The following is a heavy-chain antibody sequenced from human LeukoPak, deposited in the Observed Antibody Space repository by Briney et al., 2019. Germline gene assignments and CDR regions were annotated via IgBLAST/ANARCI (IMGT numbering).Heavy chain of an antibody. CDR3: ARSSPPITMVRGVIITKEGSYIDY. CDR1: GFTFSSYE. V-gene: IGHV3-48*03. Sequence: PGGSLRLSCAASGFTFSSYEMNWVRQAPGKGLEWVSYISSSGSTIYYADSVKGGFTMYRANAKNYLYMQMNRMRAEDAAVYYCARSSPPITMVRGVIITKEGSYIDYWGQGTLVTVSS. D-gene: IGHD3-10*01. CDR2: ISSSGSTI. J-gene: IGHJ4*02.